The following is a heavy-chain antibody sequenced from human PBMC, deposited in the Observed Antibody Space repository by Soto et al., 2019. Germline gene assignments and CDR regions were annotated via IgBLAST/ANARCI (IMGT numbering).Heavy chain of an antibody. V-gene: IGHV4-30-2*01. J-gene: IGHJ3*02. CDR1: GGSISSGGDS. Sequence: QLQLQESGSGLVKPSQTLSLTCAVSGGSISSGGDSWSWIRQPPGKGLEWIGYIYHSGSTYYNPSLESRVTISVDRSKSQFSLRLSSVTAADTAVYYCARVWGYSYGLASDIWGQGTMVTVSS. CDR2: IYHSGST. D-gene: IGHD5-18*01. CDR3: ARVWGYSYGLASDI.